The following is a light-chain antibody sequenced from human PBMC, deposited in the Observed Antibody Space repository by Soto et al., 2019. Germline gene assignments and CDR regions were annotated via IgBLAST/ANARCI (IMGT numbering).Light chain of an antibody. CDR1: SSDVGAYNY. Sequence: QSALTQPASVSGSPGQSITISCTGTSSDVGAYNYVSWYQQHPVKAPKLMIYDVSSRPSGISNRFSGSKSGNTASLTISGVQAEDEADYYCSSYPSSSTVIFGGGTQLTVL. CDR2: DVS. CDR3: SSYPSSSTVI. V-gene: IGLV2-14*01. J-gene: IGLJ2*01.